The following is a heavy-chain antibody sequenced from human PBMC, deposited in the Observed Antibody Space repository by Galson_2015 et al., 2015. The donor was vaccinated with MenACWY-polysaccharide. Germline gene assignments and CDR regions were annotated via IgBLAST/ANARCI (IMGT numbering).Heavy chain of an antibody. CDR1: GYTFTGYY. CDR3: ARGDILTGYYLPY. CDR2: INPNSGGT. V-gene: IGHV1-2*06. Sequence: SVKVSCKASGYTFTGYYMHWVRQAPGQGLEWMGRINPNSGGTNYAQKFQGRVTMTRDTSISTAYMELSRLRSDDTAVYYCARGDILTGYYLPYWDQGTLVTVSS. D-gene: IGHD3-9*01. J-gene: IGHJ4*02.